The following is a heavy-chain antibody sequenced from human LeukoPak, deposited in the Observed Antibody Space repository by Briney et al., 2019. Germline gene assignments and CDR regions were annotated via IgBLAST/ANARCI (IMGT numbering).Heavy chain of an antibody. CDR2: ISAYNGNT. J-gene: IGHJ1*01. CDR1: GYTFTSYG. D-gene: IGHD3-3*01. CDR3: ARDKEIQDYDFWSGYYRHAEYFQH. V-gene: IGHV1-18*01. Sequence: ASVKVSCKASGYTFTSYGISWVRQAPGQGLEWMGWISAYNGNTNYAQKLQGRVTMTTDTSTSTAYMELRSLRSDDTAVYYCARDKEIQDYDFWSGYYRHAEYFQHWGQGTLVTVSS.